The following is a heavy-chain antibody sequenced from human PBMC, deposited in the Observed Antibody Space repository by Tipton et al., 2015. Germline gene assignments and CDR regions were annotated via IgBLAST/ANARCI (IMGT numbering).Heavy chain of an antibody. CDR2: VYSSGST. CDR3: ARGYGSGSYYNGNWFDP. J-gene: IGHJ5*02. D-gene: IGHD3-10*01. Sequence: TLSLTCTVSGDSINSGGHYWTWIRQHPGKGLEWIGNVYSSGSTYYNPSLKSRVTISADTSKNQFSLKLSSVTAADTAVYYCARGYGSGSYYNGNWFDPWGQGTLVTVSS. V-gene: IGHV4-31*03. CDR1: GDSINSGGHY.